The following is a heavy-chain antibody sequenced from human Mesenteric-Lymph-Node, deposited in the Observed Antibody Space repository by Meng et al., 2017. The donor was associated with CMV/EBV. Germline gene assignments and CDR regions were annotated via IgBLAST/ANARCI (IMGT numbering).Heavy chain of an antibody. D-gene: IGHD3-10*01. V-gene: IGHV3-21*01. J-gene: IGHJ4*02. CDR2: ISSNTNYI. CDR1: EFNFSHYF. CDR3: ARDGCEGSSSCQLDS. Sequence: SEFNFSHYFMNCVRQEPGKGLEWVSSISSNTNYIYYADSVKGRFTISRDNAKNSVYLQMNSLRAEDTALYYCARDGCEGSSSCQLDSWGQGTLVTVSS.